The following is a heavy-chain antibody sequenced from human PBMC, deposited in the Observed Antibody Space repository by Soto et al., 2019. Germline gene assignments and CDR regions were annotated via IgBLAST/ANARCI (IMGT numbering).Heavy chain of an antibody. Sequence: PSETLSLTCTVSGASISSGDSFWSWIRQPPGKGLEWIAYVYSSGSTYYNPSLKRRVAISIDTSKNQFSLNLSSLTAADTAVYYCASLNLSFDSWGQGTRVTVSS. J-gene: IGHJ5*01. CDR3: ASLNLSFDS. CDR1: GASISSGDSF. V-gene: IGHV4-30-4*01. CDR2: VYSSGST.